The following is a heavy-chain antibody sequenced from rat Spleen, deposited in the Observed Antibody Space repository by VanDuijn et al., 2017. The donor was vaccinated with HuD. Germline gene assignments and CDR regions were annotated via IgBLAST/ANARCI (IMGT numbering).Heavy chain of an antibody. D-gene: IGHD1-9*01. CDR3: ARDYGSNLGVDH. J-gene: IGHJ2*01. CDR1: GFSLISYG. Sequence: QVQLKESGPGLVQPSQTLSLTCTVSGFSLISYGVSWVRQPPGTGLEWMGGIWGDGSTDYNSALKSRLSINRDTSQNQVFLKMNDLQTEDTAMYFCARDYGSNLGVDHWGQGVMVTVSS. V-gene: IGHV2S35*01. CDR2: IWGDGST.